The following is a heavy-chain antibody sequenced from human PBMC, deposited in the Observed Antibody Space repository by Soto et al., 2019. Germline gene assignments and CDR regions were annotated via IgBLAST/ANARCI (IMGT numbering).Heavy chain of an antibody. CDR1: GFTFSSYG. V-gene: IGHV3-30*03. CDR3: AGWGAAPQGNSSGWYYFDY. CDR2: ISYDGSNK. D-gene: IGHD6-19*01. J-gene: IGHJ4*02. Sequence: QVQLVESGGGVVQPGRSLRLSCAASGFTFSSYGMHWVRQAPGKGLEWVAVISYDGSNKYYADSVKGRFTISRDNSKYTLYLQMTSLGAEDTAVYYCAGWGAAPQGNSSGWYYFDYWGQGTLVTVSS.